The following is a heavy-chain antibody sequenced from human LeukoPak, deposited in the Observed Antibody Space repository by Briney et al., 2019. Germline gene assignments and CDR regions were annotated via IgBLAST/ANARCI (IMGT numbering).Heavy chain of an antibody. CDR1: GYAFTGYY. CDR2: INPNSGGT. Sequence: GASVKVSCKASGYAFTGYYMHWVRQAPAQGLEWMGRINPNSGGTNYAQKSQGRVTMTRDTSITTAYMELSRLRSDDTAVYYCARIIAVAAKEVDYWGQGTLVTVSS. J-gene: IGHJ4*02. CDR3: ARIIAVAAKEVDY. D-gene: IGHD6-19*01. V-gene: IGHV1-2*06.